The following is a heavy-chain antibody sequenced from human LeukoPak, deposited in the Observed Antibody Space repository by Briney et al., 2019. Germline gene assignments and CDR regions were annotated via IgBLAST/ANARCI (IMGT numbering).Heavy chain of an antibody. CDR3: ARRGSYSSRYFDY. CDR2: INHSGST. CDR1: GGSFSGYY. D-gene: IGHD1-26*01. J-gene: IGHJ4*02. Sequence: SETLSLTCAVYGGSFSGYYWSWIRQPPGKGLEWIGEINHSGSTNYNPSLKSRVTISVDTSKNQFSLKLSSVTAADTAVYYCARRGSYSSRYFDYWGQGTLVTVSS. V-gene: IGHV4-34*01.